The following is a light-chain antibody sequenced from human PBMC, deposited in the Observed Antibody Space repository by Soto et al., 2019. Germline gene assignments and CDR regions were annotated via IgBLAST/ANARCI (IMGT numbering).Light chain of an antibody. J-gene: IGKJ1*01. CDR2: GAS. CDR1: QSVSSSQ. CDR3: QHYNSYSEA. V-gene: IGKV3-20*01. Sequence: EIVLTQSPATLSLSPGERATLSCRASQSVSSSQLAWYQQKHGQAPRLLMYGASSRATGIPDKFSGSGSGTELTITISSLQPDDLATYYCQHYNSYSEAFGQGTKVDIK.